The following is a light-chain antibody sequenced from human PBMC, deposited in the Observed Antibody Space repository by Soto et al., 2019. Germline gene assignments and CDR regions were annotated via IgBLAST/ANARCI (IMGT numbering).Light chain of an antibody. V-gene: IGKV3-20*01. CDR2: GAS. CDR3: QHYGGSFI. CDR1: QSVSSSY. J-gene: IGKJ3*01. Sequence: EIVLTQSPGTLSLSPGDRATLSCRASQSVSSSYLAWYQQKPGQAPRLLIYGASSRATGIPDRFSGSGSGTDFTLSISRLEPEDFAVYYCQHYGGSFIFGPGTKVDIK.